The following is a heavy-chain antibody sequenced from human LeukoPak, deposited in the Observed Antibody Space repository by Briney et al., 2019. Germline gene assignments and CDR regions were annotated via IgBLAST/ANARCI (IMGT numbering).Heavy chain of an antibody. J-gene: IGHJ4*02. V-gene: IGHV4-39*01. CDR3: ARLAYYYDSSGYCYYVDY. Sequence: SETLSLTCTVSGGSIISSSDYWGWIRQPPGKGLEWIGSIYYSGSTYYNPSLKSRVTISVDTSKNQFSLKLSSVTAADTAVYYCARLAYYYDSSGYCYYVDYWGQGTLVTVSS. D-gene: IGHD3-22*01. CDR2: IYYSGST. CDR1: GGSIISSSDY.